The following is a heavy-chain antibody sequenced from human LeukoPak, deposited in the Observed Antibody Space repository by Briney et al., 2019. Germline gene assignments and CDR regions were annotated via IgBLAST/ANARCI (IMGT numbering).Heavy chain of an antibody. CDR2: INHSGST. CDR3: ARLPTVVTRVAFDI. Sequence: SETLSLTCAVYGGSLSGYYWSWIRQPPGKGLEWIGEINHSGSTNYNPSLKSRVTISVDTSKSQFSLKLSSVTTADTAVYYCARLPTVVTRVAFDIWGQGTMVTVSS. V-gene: IGHV4-34*01. CDR1: GGSLSGYY. J-gene: IGHJ3*02. D-gene: IGHD4-23*01.